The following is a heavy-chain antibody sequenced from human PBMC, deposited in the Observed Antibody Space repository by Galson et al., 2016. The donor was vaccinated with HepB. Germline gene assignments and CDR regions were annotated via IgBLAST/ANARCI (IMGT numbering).Heavy chain of an antibody. J-gene: IGHJ4*02. CDR3: TNSRLGYSYGYRFDD. CDR2: IWYDT. V-gene: IGHV3-33*06. Sequence: ALRLSCAASGFTFSHYGLHWVRQAPGKGLEWLAVIWYDTYYADSVRRRFTISSDNSHTTLYLQMNSLRVDDTALYYFTNSRLGYSYGYRFDDWGPGTLVTVSS. D-gene: IGHD5-18*01. CDR1: GFTFSHYG.